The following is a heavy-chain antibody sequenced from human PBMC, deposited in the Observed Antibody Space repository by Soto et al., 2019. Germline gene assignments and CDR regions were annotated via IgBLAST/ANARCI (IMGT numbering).Heavy chain of an antibody. D-gene: IGHD5-18*01. J-gene: IGHJ5*02. CDR1: GGSISSYY. CDR2: IYYSGST. V-gene: IGHV4-59*01. CDR3: ARTANWFDP. Sequence: TSETLSLTCTVSGGSISSYYWSWIRQPPGKGLEWIGYIYYSGSTNYNPSLKSRVTISVDTSKNQFSLKLSSVTAADTAVYYCARTANWFDPWGQGTLVTVSS.